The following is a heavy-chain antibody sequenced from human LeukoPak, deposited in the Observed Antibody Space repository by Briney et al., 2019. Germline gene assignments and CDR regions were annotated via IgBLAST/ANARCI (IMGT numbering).Heavy chain of an antibody. J-gene: IGHJ4*02. CDR2: IYYSGST. V-gene: IGHV4-39*01. Sequence: SETLSLTCTVSGGSISSSSYYWGWIRQPPGKGLEWIGSIYYSGSTYYNPSLKSRVTISVDTSNNQFSLKLSSVTAPDTAVYYCARRCSSTSCAFDYWGQGTLVTVSS. CDR3: ARRCSSTSCAFDY. CDR1: GGSISSSSYY. D-gene: IGHD2-2*01.